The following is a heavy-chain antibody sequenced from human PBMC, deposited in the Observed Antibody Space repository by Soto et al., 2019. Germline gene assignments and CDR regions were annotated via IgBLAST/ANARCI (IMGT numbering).Heavy chain of an antibody. CDR1: GYTFTSYY. D-gene: IGHD3-3*01. Sequence: ASVKVSCKASGYTFTSYYMHWVRQAPGQGLEWMGIINPSGGSTSYAQKFQGRVTMTRDTSTSTVYMELSSLRSDDTAVYYCARGSYYDFWSGYYADYWGQGTLVTVS. V-gene: IGHV1-46*01. CDR2: INPSGGST. CDR3: ARGSYYDFWSGYYADY. J-gene: IGHJ4*02.